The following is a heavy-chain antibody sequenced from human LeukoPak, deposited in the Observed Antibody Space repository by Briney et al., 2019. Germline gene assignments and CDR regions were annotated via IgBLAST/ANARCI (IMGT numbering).Heavy chain of an antibody. V-gene: IGHV4-59*12. CDR3: ARSYEWVGRLDTMVRGVQFTFDY. J-gene: IGHJ4*02. CDR2: IYYTGST. CDR1: GSSISSYY. D-gene: IGHD3-10*01. Sequence: RPSETLSLTCTVSGSSISSYYWSWVRQPPGKGLEYIGYIYYTGSTNSSPSLKSRVTISVDTSKNQFSLKLSSVTAADTAVYYCARSYEWVGRLDTMVRGVQFTFDYWGQGTLVTVSS.